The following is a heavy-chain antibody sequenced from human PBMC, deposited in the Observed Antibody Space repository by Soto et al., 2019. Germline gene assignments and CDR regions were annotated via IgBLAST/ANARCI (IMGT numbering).Heavy chain of an antibody. J-gene: IGHJ6*02. Sequence: GGSLRLSCAASGFTFSSYSMNWVRQAPGKGLEWVSSISSSSSYIYYADSVKGPFTISRDNAKNSLYLQMNSLRAEDTAVYYCARFWDWNYGCYYYGMDVWGQGTTVTVSS. CDR1: GFTFSSYS. CDR2: ISSSSSYI. D-gene: IGHD1-7*01. V-gene: IGHV3-21*01. CDR3: ARFWDWNYGCYYYGMDV.